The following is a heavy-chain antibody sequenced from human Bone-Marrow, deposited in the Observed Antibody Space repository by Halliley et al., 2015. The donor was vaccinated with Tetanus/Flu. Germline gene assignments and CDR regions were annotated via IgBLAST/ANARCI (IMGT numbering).Heavy chain of an antibody. V-gene: IGHV4-59*01. CDR3: ARDPRGWKYDGSFYGMGV. D-gene: IGHD1-7*01. CDR1: GGSISSYY. Sequence: TLSLTCTVSGGSISSYYWSWIRQPPGKGLEWIGYISWSTNYNPSLKSRVSISVDASKNQFSLKLNSVTAADTAVYYCARDPRGWKYDGSFYGMGVWGQGTTVTVSS. CDR2: ISWST. J-gene: IGHJ6*02.